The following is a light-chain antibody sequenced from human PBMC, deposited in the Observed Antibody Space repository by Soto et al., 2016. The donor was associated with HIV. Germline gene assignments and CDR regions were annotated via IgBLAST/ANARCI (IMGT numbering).Light chain of an antibody. J-gene: IGLJ2*01. V-gene: IGLV3-21*03. CDR1: NIGTKG. CDR2: DDS. CDR3: QVWDSSSDVV. Sequence: SYVLTQPSSVSVAPGKAATISCGGNNIGTKGVHWYQQKPGQAPLLVVYDDSDRPSGIPDRFSGSNSGNTATLTISRVEAGDEADYYCQVWDSSSDVVFGGGTKLTVL.